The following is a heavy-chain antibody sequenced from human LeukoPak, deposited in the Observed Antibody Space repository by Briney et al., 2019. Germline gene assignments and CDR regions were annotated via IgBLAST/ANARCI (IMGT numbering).Heavy chain of an antibody. CDR2: ISDSGGST. V-gene: IGHV3-23*01. Sequence: PGGSLRLSCSASGFPFSSYAMHWVRQAPGKGLEYVSAISDSGGSTYYADSVKGRVTISRDNSKNTLILQMNSLRAEDTALYYCAKAARTGGSSGDFYYFHYWGQGTLVTVSS. D-gene: IGHD3-22*01. CDR3: AKAARTGGSSGDFYYFHY. J-gene: IGHJ4*02. CDR1: GFPFSSYA.